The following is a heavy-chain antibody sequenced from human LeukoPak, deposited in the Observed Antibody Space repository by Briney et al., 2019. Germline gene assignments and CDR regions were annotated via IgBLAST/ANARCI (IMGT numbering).Heavy chain of an antibody. CDR1: GYTLSIYD. CDR2: ISSIGSTI. D-gene: IGHD3-22*01. CDR3: AELGITMIVGF. V-gene: IGHV3-48*03. J-gene: IGHJ6*04. Sequence: GGSLRLSCAASGYTLSIYDMYWVREALGKGLEWVSYISSIGSTIYYADSLWGRYTISRDIAKNTLYLQKKTVRAEDTRVYYCAELGITMIVGFWGKGTMVTISS.